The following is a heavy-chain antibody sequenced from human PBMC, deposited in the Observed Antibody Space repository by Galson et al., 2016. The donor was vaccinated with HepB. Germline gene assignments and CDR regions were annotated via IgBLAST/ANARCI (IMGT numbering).Heavy chain of an antibody. CDR1: GYTFTDYY. CDR3: ARDRGLIVAEYYYHGMDV. D-gene: IGHD5-12*01. CDR2: INPNSGGT. Sequence: SVKVSCKASGYTFTDYYLYWVRQAPGQGLEWMGWINPNSGGTNYAQKFQGRVTMTRDTSISTAYMELNSLRCDDTAVYHCARDRGLIVAEYYYHGMDVWGKGTMVTVSS. V-gene: IGHV1-2*02. J-gene: IGHJ6*04.